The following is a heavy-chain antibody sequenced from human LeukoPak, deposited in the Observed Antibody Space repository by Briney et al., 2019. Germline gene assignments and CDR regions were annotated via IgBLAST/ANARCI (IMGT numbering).Heavy chain of an antibody. CDR1: GFTLRSYG. CDR2: ITSGYST. Sequence: GGSLRLSCAASGFTLRSYGMSWVRQAPGKGLEWVSAITSGYSTYYADSVKGRFTISRDNSKNTLYPQMNSLRAEDTAVYYCAKDQPPTNWGQGTLVTVSS. J-gene: IGHJ4*02. D-gene: IGHD5-12*01. CDR3: AKDQPPTN. V-gene: IGHV3-23*01.